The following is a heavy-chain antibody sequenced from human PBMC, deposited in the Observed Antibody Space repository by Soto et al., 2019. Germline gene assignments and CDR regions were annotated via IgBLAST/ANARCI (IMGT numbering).Heavy chain of an antibody. D-gene: IGHD2-15*01. Sequence: QVQLQQWGAGLLKPSETLSLTCAVYGGSFSGYYWSWIRQPPGKGLEWIGEINHSGSTNYNPSLKSRVTISVDTSKNQFSLKLSSVTAADTAVYYCARGGSVGRRYCSGGSCYRAGFDPWGKGTLVTVSS. V-gene: IGHV4-34*01. CDR3: ARGGSVGRRYCSGGSCYRAGFDP. CDR2: INHSGST. CDR1: GGSFSGYY. J-gene: IGHJ5*02.